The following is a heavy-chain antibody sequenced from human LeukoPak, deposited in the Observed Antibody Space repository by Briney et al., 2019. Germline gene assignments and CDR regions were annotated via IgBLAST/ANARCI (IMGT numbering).Heavy chain of an antibody. CDR3: ASKTESGY. V-gene: IGHV3-30*02. CDR2: IRYDGSNK. Sequence: GGSLRLSCAASGFTFSSYGMHWVRQAPGKGLEWVAFIRYDGSNKYYADSVKGRFTISRDNSKNTLSLQMNSLRGEDTAVYYCASKTESGYWGQGTLVTVSS. CDR1: GFTFSSYG. D-gene: IGHD3-3*01. J-gene: IGHJ4*02.